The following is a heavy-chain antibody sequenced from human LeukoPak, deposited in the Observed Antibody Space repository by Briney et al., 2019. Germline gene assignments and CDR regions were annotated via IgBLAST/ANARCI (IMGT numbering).Heavy chain of an antibody. J-gene: IGHJ4*02. V-gene: IGHV2-5*02. CDR3: AHRYAVKGWLPQSALDY. D-gene: IGHD5-24*01. Sequence: SGPTLVKPTQTLTLTCTFSGFSLSTSGVGVGWIRQPPGKALEWLALIYWDDDKRYSPSLKSRLTITKDTSKNQVVLTMTNMDPVDAATYYCAHRYAVKGWLPQSALDYWGQGTLVTVSS. CDR2: IYWDDDK. CDR1: GFSLSTSGVG.